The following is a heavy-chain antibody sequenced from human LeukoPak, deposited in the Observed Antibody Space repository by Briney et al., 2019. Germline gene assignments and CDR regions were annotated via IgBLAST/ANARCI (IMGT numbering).Heavy chain of an antibody. J-gene: IGHJ4*02. D-gene: IGHD6-19*01. CDR2: ISTSSSYI. V-gene: IGHV3-21*01. CDR3: ARDGAGSGWYY. Sequence: GGSLRLSCAASGFTFSSYSMNWVRQAPGKGLEWVSFISTSSSYIYYADSLKGRFTISRDNAKKSLYLQMNSLRVEDTAVYYCARDGAGSGWYYWGQGILVTVSS. CDR1: GFTFSSYS.